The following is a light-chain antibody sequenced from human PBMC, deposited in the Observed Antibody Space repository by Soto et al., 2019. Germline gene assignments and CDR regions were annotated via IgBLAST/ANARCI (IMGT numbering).Light chain of an antibody. Sequence: QSVLTQPASVSGSPGQSITISCTGSRSDVGGYDYVSWYQHHPGKAPKLVIYEVNNRPSGVSDRFSGSKSGNTASLTISGLQSEDEADYYCSSYTSSSTLVFGGGTKVTVL. CDR1: RSDVGGYDY. J-gene: IGLJ2*01. CDR2: EVN. CDR3: SSYTSSSTLV. V-gene: IGLV2-14*01.